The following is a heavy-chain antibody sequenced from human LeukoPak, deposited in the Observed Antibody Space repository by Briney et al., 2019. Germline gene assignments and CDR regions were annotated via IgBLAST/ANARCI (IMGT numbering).Heavy chain of an antibody. D-gene: IGHD3-16*01. J-gene: IGHJ4*02. Sequence: GGSLRLSCAASGFTFSSYWMSWVRQAPGEGLEWGAIMSHDSSEIYYVASARGRFTVSRDNSKKSVYLRMNSLRVEDTAIYYCARDDFVRGRYDYVDYWGQGTLVTVSS. CDR3: ARDDFVRGRYDYVDY. CDR2: MSHDSSEI. V-gene: IGHV3-7*01. CDR1: GFTFSSYW.